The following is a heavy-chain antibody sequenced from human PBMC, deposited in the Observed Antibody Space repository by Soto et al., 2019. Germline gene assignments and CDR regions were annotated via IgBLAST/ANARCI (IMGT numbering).Heavy chain of an antibody. CDR3: ARGRGIVVVPDAILGWFDP. CDR1: GGTFSSYA. D-gene: IGHD2-2*01. J-gene: IGHJ5*02. V-gene: IGHV1-69*06. CDR2: IIPIFGTA. Sequence: QVQLVQSGAEVKKPGSSVKVSCKASGGTFSSYAISWVRQAPGQGRELMGGIIPIFGTANYAQKFQGSVTITADNSPSTAYMELSSLRSENTAVYYCARGRGIVVVPDAILGWFDPWGQGTLVTVSS.